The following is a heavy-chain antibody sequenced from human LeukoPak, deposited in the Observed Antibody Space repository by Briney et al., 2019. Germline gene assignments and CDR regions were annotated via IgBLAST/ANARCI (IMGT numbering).Heavy chain of an antibody. CDR2: IHQSGSI. J-gene: IGHJ6*04. CDR3: ARGPHNYDILTGYKAVGMDV. V-gene: IGHV4-30-2*01. Sequence: SQTLSLTCDVSGGSISSGTYSWSWIRQPPGKGLEWIGYIHQSGSIYYNSSLKSRVTISVDRSKNQFSLKLSSVTAADTAVYYCARGPHNYDILTGYKAVGMDVWGKGTTVTVSS. CDR1: GGSISSGTYS. D-gene: IGHD3-9*01.